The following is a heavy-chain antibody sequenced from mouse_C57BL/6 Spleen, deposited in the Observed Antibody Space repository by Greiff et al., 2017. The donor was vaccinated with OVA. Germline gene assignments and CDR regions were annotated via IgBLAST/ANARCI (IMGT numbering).Heavy chain of an antibody. CDR3: ARDQLRDSYFDV. CDR1: GISITTGNYR. V-gene: IGHV3-5*01. D-gene: IGHD3-3*01. Sequence: VQLKQSGPGLVKPSQTVFLTCTVTGISITTGNYRWSWIRQFPGNKLEWIGYIYYSGTITYNPSLTSRTTITRDTPKNQFFLEMNSLTAEDTATYYCARDQLRDSYFDVWGTGTTVTVSS. CDR2: IYYSGTI. J-gene: IGHJ1*03.